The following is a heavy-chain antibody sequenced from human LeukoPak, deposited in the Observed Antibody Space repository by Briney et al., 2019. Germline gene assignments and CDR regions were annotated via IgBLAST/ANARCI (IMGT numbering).Heavy chain of an antibody. D-gene: IGHD5-12*01. J-gene: IGHJ3*02. V-gene: IGHV4-34*08. Sequence: GSLRLSCAASGFTFSSYAMSWVRQAPGKGLEWIGEINHSGSTKYNPSLKSRVTISVDTSTNQFFLRLTSVTAADTAVYYCACHAVRYSAYDREEDAFDIWGQGTTVTVSS. CDR3: ACHAVRYSAYDREEDAFDI. CDR1: GFTFSSYA. CDR2: INHSGST.